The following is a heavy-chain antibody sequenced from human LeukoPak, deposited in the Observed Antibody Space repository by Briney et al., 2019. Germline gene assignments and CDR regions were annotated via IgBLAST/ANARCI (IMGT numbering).Heavy chain of an antibody. CDR1: GYTFTSYD. J-gene: IGHJ4*02. V-gene: IGHV1-8*02. Sequence: VASVKVSCRASGYTFTSYDINWVRQATGQGLEWMGWMNPNSGNTGYARKFQGRVTMTRSTSISTAYMELSSLTSEDTAVYYCAVDFVGTTNVFDYWGQGTLVTVSS. CDR3: AVDFVGTTNVFDY. CDR2: MNPNSGNT. D-gene: IGHD1-26*01.